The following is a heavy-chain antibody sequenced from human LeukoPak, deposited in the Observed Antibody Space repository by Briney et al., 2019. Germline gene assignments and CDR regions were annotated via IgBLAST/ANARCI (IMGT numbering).Heavy chain of an antibody. D-gene: IGHD4-17*01. J-gene: IGHJ4*02. V-gene: IGHV3-7*01. CDR2: IKQDGSEK. CDR1: GFTFSSDW. Sequence: GGSLRLSCAASGFTFSSDWMSWVRQAPGKGLEWVANIKQDGSEKYYVDSVKGRFTISRDNAKNSLYLQMNSLRAEDTAVYYCARSLGNGDYYFDHWGQGTLVTVSS. CDR3: ARSLGNGDYYFDH.